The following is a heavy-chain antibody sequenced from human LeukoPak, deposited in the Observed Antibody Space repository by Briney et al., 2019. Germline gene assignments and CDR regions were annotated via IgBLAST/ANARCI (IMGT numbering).Heavy chain of an antibody. J-gene: IGHJ5*02. CDR3: ARVYYDFWSGYYTWFDP. CDR1: GYTFTSYG. D-gene: IGHD3-3*01. V-gene: IGHV1-18*01. CDR2: ISAYNGNT. Sequence: ASVTVSCKASGYTFTSYGISWVRQAPGQGLEWMGWISAYNGNTNYAQKLQGRVTMTTDTSTSTAYMELRSLRSDDTAVYYCARVYYDFWSGYYTWFDPWGQGTLVTVSS.